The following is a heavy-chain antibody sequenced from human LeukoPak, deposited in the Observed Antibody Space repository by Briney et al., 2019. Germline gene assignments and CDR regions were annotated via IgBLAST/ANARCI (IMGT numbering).Heavy chain of an antibody. Sequence: SVKVSCKASGGTFSSYAISWVRQAPGQGLEWMGGIIPIFGRANYAQKFQGRVTITADESTSTAYMELSSLRSEHTAVYYCARCPPAGLVPYYFDYWGQGTLVTVSS. D-gene: IGHD6-19*01. V-gene: IGHV1-69*13. CDR2: IIPIFGRA. J-gene: IGHJ4*02. CDR1: GGTFSSYA. CDR3: ARCPPAGLVPYYFDY.